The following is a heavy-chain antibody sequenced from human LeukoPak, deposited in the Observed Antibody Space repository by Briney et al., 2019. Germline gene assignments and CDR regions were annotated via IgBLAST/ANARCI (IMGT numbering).Heavy chain of an antibody. Sequence: GGSLRLSCAASGFTFSSYAMSWVRQAPGKGLEWVANIKQDGSEKYYVDSVKGRFTISRDNAKNSLYLQMNSLRAEDTAVYYCARVAPHYYDSSGFGYFDLWGRGTLVTVSS. D-gene: IGHD3-22*01. CDR1: GFTFSSYA. J-gene: IGHJ2*01. CDR2: IKQDGSEK. V-gene: IGHV3-7*01. CDR3: ARVAPHYYDSSGFGYFDL.